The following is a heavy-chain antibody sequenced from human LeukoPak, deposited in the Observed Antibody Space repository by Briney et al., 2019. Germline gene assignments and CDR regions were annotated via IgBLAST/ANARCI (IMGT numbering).Heavy chain of an antibody. Sequence: ASVNVSCKASGYTFTGYYMHWVRQAPGQGLEWMGRINPNSGGTNYAQKFQGRVTMTRDTSISTAYMELSRLRSEDTAVYYCARTRVALAGTNWFDPWGQGTLVTVSS. CDR3: ARTRVALAGTNWFDP. V-gene: IGHV1-2*06. D-gene: IGHD6-19*01. CDR2: INPNSGGT. CDR1: GYTFTGYY. J-gene: IGHJ5*02.